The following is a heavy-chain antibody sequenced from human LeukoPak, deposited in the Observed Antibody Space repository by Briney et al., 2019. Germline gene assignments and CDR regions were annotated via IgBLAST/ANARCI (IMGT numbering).Heavy chain of an antibody. CDR1: GFTFSSYW. J-gene: IGHJ4*02. Sequence: GGSLRLSCAASGFTFSSYWMSWVRQAPGKGLEWVANIKHSRSDKYCVDSVKGRFTISRDNAENSLYLQMNSLRAEDTAMYYCARSQSLGYWGQGTLVSVSS. CDR2: IKHSRSDK. V-gene: IGHV3-7*04. CDR3: ARSQSLGY.